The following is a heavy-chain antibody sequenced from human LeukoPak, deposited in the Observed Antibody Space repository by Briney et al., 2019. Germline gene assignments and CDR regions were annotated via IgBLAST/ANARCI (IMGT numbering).Heavy chain of an antibody. CDR3: TTSYSSSWYFHYYYYMDV. V-gene: IGHV3-15*01. D-gene: IGHD6-13*01. CDR1: GFTFSNAW. Sequence: GSLRLSCAASGFTFSNAWMSWVRQAPGKGLEWVGRIKSKTDGGTTDYAAPVKGRFTISRDDSKNTLYLQMNSLKTEDTAVYYCTTSYSSSWYFHYYYYMDVWGKGTTVTVSS. CDR2: IKSKTDGGTT. J-gene: IGHJ6*03.